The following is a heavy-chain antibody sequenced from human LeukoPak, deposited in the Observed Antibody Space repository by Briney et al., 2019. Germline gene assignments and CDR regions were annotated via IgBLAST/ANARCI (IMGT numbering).Heavy chain of an antibody. CDR1: GFTVSSNY. D-gene: IGHD6-13*01. CDR3: ARVSSSWARTDAFDI. Sequence: GGSLRLSCAASGFTVSSNYMSWVRQAPGKGLEWVSAISGSGGSTYYADSVKGRFTISRDNSKNTLYLQMNSLRTEDTAVYYCARVSSSWARTDAFDIWGQGTMVTVSS. V-gene: IGHV3-23*01. J-gene: IGHJ3*02. CDR2: ISGSGGST.